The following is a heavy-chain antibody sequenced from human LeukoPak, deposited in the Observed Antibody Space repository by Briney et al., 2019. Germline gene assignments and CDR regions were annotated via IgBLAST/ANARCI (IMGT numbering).Heavy chain of an antibody. D-gene: IGHD6-19*01. Sequence: PGGSLRLSXAASGFTFSSYSMNWVRQAPGKGPEWVSSISSSSYIYYADSVKGRFTISRDNAKNSLYLQMNSLRAEDTAVYYCARDYGHGIAVAGSDAFDIWGQGTMVTVSS. CDR3: ARDYGHGIAVAGSDAFDI. CDR2: ISSSSYI. CDR1: GFTFSSYS. V-gene: IGHV3-21*01. J-gene: IGHJ3*02.